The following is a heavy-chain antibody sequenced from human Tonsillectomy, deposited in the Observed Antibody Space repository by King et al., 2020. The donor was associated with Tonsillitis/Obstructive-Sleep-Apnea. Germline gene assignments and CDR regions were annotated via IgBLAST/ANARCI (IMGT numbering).Heavy chain of an antibody. Sequence: VKLVRSGGGLVKPGGSLRLSCVASGLTFSDAWMSWVRQAPGKGLEWVGRIKSREDGGTADYVAPVKGRFTISRDDSKTTVYLQMNSLKIEDAGVYYCNFESWFDPWGQGTLVTVSS. CDR1: GLTFSDAW. J-gene: IGHJ5*02. CDR3: NFESWFDP. CDR2: IKSREDGGTA. V-gene: IGHV3-15*01.